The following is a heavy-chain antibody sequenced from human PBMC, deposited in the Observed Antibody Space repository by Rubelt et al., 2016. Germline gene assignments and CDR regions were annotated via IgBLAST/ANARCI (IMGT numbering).Heavy chain of an antibody. CDR3: ARRTGLDAFDI. Sequence: QVQLQESGPGLVKPSETLSLTCTVSGGSISSYYWSWIRQPPGKGLEWIGYIYYSGSTNYTPSLKSRVTISVDTSKNQFSLKLSSVTAADTAVYYCARRTGLDAFDIWGQGTMVTVSS. D-gene: IGHD1-1*01. CDR1: GGSISSYY. CDR2: IYYSGST. V-gene: IGHV4-59*12. J-gene: IGHJ3*02.